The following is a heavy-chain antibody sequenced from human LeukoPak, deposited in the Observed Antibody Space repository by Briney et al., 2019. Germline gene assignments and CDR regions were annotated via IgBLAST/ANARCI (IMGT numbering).Heavy chain of an antibody. J-gene: IGHJ4*02. CDR1: GYTFTSYG. Sequence: GASVKVSCKASGYTFTSYGISWVRQAPGQGLEWMGWISAYNGNTNYAQKLQGRVTMTTDTSTSTAYMELRSLRSDDTAVYYCARDIVVVPAAKPLDHWGQGTLVTVSS. V-gene: IGHV1-18*01. CDR3: ARDIVVVPAAKPLDH. CDR2: ISAYNGNT. D-gene: IGHD2-2*02.